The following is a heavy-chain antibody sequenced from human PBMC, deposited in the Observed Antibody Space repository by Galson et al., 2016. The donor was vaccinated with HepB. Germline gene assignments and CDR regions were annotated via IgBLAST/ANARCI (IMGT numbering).Heavy chain of an antibody. J-gene: IGHJ6*02. CDR1: GFTFSHYS. Sequence: SLRLSCAASGFTFSHYSMNWVRQAPGKGLEWVSYISSSGSSIYYAGSVKGRFPVSRDNAKNSLYLQMNSLRDEDTAVYYCAGRAVWFREPTQAYYYYGMDVWGQGTTVTVSS. CDR2: ISSSGSSI. V-gene: IGHV3-48*02. CDR3: AGRAVWFREPTQAYYYYGMDV. D-gene: IGHD3-10*01.